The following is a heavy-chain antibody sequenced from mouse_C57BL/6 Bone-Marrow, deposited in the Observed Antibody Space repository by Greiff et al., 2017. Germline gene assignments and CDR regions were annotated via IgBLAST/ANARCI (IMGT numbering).Heavy chain of an antibody. V-gene: IGHV4-1*01. Sequence: AAGGVDFSRYWMSWVRRAPGKGLEWIGEINPDSSTINYAPSLKDKFIISRENAKNTLYLQMSKVRSEDTALYYCATGLRRTFYWYFDVWGTGTTVTVSS. D-gene: IGHD2-4*01. CDR2: INPDSSTI. CDR3: ATGLRRTFYWYFDV. J-gene: IGHJ1*03. CDR1: GVDFSRYW.